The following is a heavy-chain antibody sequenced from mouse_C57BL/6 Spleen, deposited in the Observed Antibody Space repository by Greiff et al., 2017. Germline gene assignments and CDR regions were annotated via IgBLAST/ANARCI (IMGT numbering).Heavy chain of an antibody. CDR2: IDPSDSYT. D-gene: IGHD2-1*01. Sequence: VQLQQSGAELVMPGASVKLSCKASGYTFTSYWMHWVKQRPGQGLEWIGEIDPSDSYTNYNQKFKGKSTLTVDKSSSTAYMQLSSLTSEDSAVYYCARSIYYGNYFDYWGQGTTLTVSS. CDR3: ARSIYYGNYFDY. V-gene: IGHV1-69*01. CDR1: GYTFTSYW. J-gene: IGHJ2*01.